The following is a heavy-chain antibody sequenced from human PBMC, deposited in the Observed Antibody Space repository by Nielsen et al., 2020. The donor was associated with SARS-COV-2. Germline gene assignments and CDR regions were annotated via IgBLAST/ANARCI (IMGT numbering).Heavy chain of an antibody. CDR1: GFTFSDYY. CDR3: AREFCSSTSCYTLMDY. J-gene: IGHJ4*02. CDR2: ISSSGSTI. V-gene: IGHV3-11*04. D-gene: IGHD2-2*02. Sequence: GGSLRLSCAASGFTFSDYYMSWIRQAPGKGLEWVSYISSSGSTIYYADSVKGRFTISRDNAKNSLYLQMNSLRAEDTAVYYCAREFCSSTSCYTLMDYWGQGTLVTVSS.